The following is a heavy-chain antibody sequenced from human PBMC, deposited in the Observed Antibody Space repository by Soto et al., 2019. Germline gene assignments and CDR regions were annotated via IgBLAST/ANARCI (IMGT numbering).Heavy chain of an antibody. CDR1: GGSISSYY. V-gene: IGHV4-4*07. CDR3: ARDFIVGGKYYYYYYGMDV. CDR2: IYTSGST. J-gene: IGHJ6*02. D-gene: IGHD1-26*01. Sequence: PSETLSLTCTVSGGSISSYYWSWIRQPAGKGLEWIGRIYTSGSTNYNPSLKSRVTMSVDTSKNQFSLKLSSVTAADTAVYYCARDFIVGGKYYYYYYGMDVWGQGTTVTVSS.